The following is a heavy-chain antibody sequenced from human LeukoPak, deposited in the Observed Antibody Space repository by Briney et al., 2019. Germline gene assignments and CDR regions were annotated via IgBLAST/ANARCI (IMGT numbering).Heavy chain of an antibody. CDR3: ARGMAEAYDYNWFDP. Sequence: SETLSLTCTVSGGSVSNYYWSWVRQPAGKGLEWIGRIYGSGTTKYNPSLQSRVTISVDVSKNQFSLKLTSMTAAATAVYCCARGMAEAYDYNWFDPWGQGILVTVSS. CDR1: GGSVSNYY. D-gene: IGHD5-12*01. CDR2: IYGSGTT. V-gene: IGHV4-4*07. J-gene: IGHJ5*02.